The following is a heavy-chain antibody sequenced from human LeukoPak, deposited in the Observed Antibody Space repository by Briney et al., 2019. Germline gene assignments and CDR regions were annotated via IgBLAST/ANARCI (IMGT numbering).Heavy chain of an antibody. CDR3: ARVANWNLFAVDY. CDR1: DGSISSYY. J-gene: IGHJ4*02. V-gene: IGHV4-59*07. CDR2: IYYSGST. Sequence: SDTLSLTCTLSDGSISSYYWSWIRQPPGRGRERLGYIYYSGSTNYNPSLKSRVTISVDTSKNQFSRKLNSVTAADTAVYYCARVANWNLFAVDYWGQGTLVTVSS. D-gene: IGHD1-20*01.